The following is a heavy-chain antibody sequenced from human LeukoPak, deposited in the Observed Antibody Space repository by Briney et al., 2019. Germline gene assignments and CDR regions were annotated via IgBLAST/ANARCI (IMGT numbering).Heavy chain of an antibody. CDR3: ARDGPTAAPFVY. Sequence: ASVKVSCTASGYRFTSYDMHWVRQAPGQGLEWMGIINPSGGSTSYAHRIQGRVVITRDTSKTTVAMEVNSLTAEATAVYFCARDGPTAAPFVYWGEGPVVSVST. V-gene: IGHV1-46*01. CDR2: INPSGGST. J-gene: IGHJ4*02. D-gene: IGHD3/OR15-3a*01. CDR1: GYRFTSYD.